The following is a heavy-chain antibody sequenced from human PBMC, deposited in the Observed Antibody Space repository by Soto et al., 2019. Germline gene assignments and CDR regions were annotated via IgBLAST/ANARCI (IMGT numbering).Heavy chain of an antibody. Sequence: ASVRVSCKASGYTFTGYYMHWVRQATGQGLEWMGWINPNSGGTNYAQKFQGRVTMTRDTSISTAYMELSRLRSDDTAVYYCARVRGRGGMDVWDQGTTVTVSS. J-gene: IGHJ6*02. CDR3: ARVRGRGGMDV. V-gene: IGHV1-2*02. CDR2: INPNSGGT. D-gene: IGHD1-26*01. CDR1: GYTFTGYY.